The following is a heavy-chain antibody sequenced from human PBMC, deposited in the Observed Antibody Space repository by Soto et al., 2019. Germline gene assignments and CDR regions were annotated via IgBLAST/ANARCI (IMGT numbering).Heavy chain of an antibody. CDR1: GFTFNNYA. CDR2: ISGNGIST. V-gene: IGHV3-23*01. CDR3: TRDAISMVRGTDNWFDH. Sequence: GGSLRLSCAASGFTFNNYAMSWVRQAPGKGLEWVSAISGNGISTDYADSVRGRFTISRDNSENNLFLQMNRLRADDTAVYYCTRDAISMVRGTDNWFDHWGQGTLVTVSS. D-gene: IGHD3-10*01. J-gene: IGHJ5*02.